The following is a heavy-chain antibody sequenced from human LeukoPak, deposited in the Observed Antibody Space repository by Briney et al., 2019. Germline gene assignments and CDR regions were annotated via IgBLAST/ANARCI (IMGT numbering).Heavy chain of an antibody. V-gene: IGHV1-3*01. CDR2: INAGNGNT. J-gene: IGHJ4*02. Sequence: ASVKVSCKASGYTFTSYAMHWVRQAPGQRLEGMGWINAGNGNTKYSQKFQGRVTITRDTSASTAYMELSSLRSEDTAVYYCAREAGYCSSTSCYGLGSFDYWGQGTLVTVSS. CDR3: AREAGYCSSTSCYGLGSFDY. CDR1: GYTFTSYA. D-gene: IGHD2-2*03.